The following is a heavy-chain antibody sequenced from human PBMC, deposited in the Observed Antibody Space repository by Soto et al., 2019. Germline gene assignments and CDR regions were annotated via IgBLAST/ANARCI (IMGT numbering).Heavy chain of an antibody. CDR3: ARDLRIQLWLEIYYYYYGMDV. CDR2: ISYDGSNK. CDR1: GFTFSSYA. Sequence: QVQLVESGGGVVQPGRSLRLSCAASGFTFSSYAMHWVRQAPGKGLEWVAVISYDGSNKYYADSVKGRFTISRDNSKNTLYLQMNSLRAEDTAVYYCARDLRIQLWLEIYYYYYGMDVWGQGTTVTVSS. D-gene: IGHD5-18*01. J-gene: IGHJ6*02. V-gene: IGHV3-30-3*01.